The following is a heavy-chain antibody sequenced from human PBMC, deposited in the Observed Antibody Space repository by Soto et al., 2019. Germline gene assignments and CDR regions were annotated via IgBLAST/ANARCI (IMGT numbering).Heavy chain of an antibody. CDR3: ARELQAPPGGYYYYGMDV. CDR2: INPNSGGT. CDR1: GYTFTGYY. J-gene: IGHJ6*02. V-gene: IGHV1-2*04. D-gene: IGHD1-1*01. Sequence: ASLKVSCKASGYTFTGYYMHWVRQAPGQGLEWMGWINPNSGGTNYAQKFQGWVTMTRDTSISTAYMELSRLRSDDTAVYYCARELQAPPGGYYYYGMDVRGQGTTVTVSS.